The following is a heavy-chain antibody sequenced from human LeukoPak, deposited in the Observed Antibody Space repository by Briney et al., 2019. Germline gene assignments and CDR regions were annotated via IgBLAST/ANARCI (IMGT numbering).Heavy chain of an antibody. CDR1: GFTFSTYS. CDR3: ARHSSSWSHSDY. D-gene: IGHD6-13*01. J-gene: IGHJ4*02. V-gene: IGHV3-23*01. Sequence: GGSLRLSCAASGFTFSTYSMIWVRQAPGKGLEWVSGITANGSGKFYADSVRGRFTISRDNSKNTLYLEVNSLRADDSAVYYCARHSSSWSHSDYWGQGTLVTVSS. CDR2: ITANGSGK.